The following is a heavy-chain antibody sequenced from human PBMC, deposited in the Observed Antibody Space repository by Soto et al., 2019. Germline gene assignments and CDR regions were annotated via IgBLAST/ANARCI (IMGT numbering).Heavy chain of an antibody. J-gene: IGHJ4*02. D-gene: IGHD3-3*01. CDR1: GDSITSIYH. Sequence: SETLSLTCAVSGDSITSIYHWAWIRQSPGRGLEWVASIYHTGTTYYNPSLKSRVTISVDTSKNHFSLKLSSVTAADTAVYYCASLPRYDFWSGYQYWGQGTLVTVSS. CDR3: ASLPRYDFWSGYQY. V-gene: IGHV4-38-2*01. CDR2: IYHTGTT.